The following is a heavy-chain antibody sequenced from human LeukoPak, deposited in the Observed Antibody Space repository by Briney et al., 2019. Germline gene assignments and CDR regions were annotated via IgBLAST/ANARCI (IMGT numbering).Heavy chain of an antibody. J-gene: IGHJ5*02. CDR3: ARGQGATVPQVGKNWFDP. CDR2: VNESGGT. V-gene: IGHV4-34*01. CDR1: IDSFSNYH. D-gene: IGHD1-26*01. Sequence: SETLSLTCAVYIDSFSNYHWNWIRQTPAKGMEGIGEVNESGGTNISPSLRSRVILSVDTSKNQFSLKLISVTVADTAIYYCARGQGATVPQVGKNWFDPWGQGTRVTVSS.